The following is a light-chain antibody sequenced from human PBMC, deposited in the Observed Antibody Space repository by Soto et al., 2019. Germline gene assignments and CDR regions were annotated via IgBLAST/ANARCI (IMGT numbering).Light chain of an antibody. CDR3: AAWDNSLNGVA. CDR2: TNN. CDR1: SSNIGSNT. Sequence: QSVLTQPPSASGTPGQRVTISCSGSSSNIGSNTVNWYRQLPGTAPKLLMHTNNQRPSGVPDRFSGSKSGTSASLAISGLQSDDEDDYYCAAWDNSLNGVAFGGGTKLTVL. V-gene: IGLV1-44*01. J-gene: IGLJ2*01.